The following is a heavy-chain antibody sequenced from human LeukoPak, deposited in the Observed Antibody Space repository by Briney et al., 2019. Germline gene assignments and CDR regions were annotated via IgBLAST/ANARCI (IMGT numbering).Heavy chain of an antibody. D-gene: IGHD3-22*01. V-gene: IGHV4-59*08. CDR2: IYYRGST. CDR3: ARPYYYDSRIDP. J-gene: IGHJ5*02. Sequence: PSETLSLTCTAPGGSINGYYWSWIRQPPEKGLEWIGYIYYRGSTNYNPSLKSRVTMSADTSKNQLSLKLSSVTAADTAVYYCARPYYYDSRIDPWGQGILVTVSS. CDR1: GGSINGYY.